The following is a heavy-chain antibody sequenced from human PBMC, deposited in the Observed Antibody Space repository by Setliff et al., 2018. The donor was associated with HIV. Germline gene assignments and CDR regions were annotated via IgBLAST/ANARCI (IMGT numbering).Heavy chain of an antibody. D-gene: IGHD5-12*01. V-gene: IGHV4-59*08. CDR1: GASISSFY. J-gene: IGHJ4*02. Sequence: SETLSLTCTVSGASISSFYWSWIRQPPGKGLDWIGYIYYSGSTNYNPSLKSRVTMSVDTSKNRFSLKLNSVTAADTAVYYCATLKMATIYRDFDYWGQGTQVTVSS. CDR3: ATLKMATIYRDFDY. CDR2: IYYSGST.